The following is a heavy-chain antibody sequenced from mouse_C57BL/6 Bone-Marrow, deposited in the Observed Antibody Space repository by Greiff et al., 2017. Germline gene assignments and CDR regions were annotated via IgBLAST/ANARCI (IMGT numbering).Heavy chain of an antibody. J-gene: IGHJ2*01. V-gene: IGHV1-66*01. Sequence: QVQLQQSGPELVKPGASVKISCKASGYSFTSYYIHWVKQRPGQGLEWIGWIYPGSGNTKYNEKFKGKATLTADTSSSTAYMQLSSLTSEDSAVYYCARITTVVVDYWGQGTTLTVSS. CDR2: IYPGSGNT. CDR1: GYSFTSYY. CDR3: ARITTVVVDY. D-gene: IGHD1-1*01.